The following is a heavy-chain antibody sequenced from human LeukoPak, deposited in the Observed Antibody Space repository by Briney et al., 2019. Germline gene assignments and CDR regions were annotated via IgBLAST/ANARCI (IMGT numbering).Heavy chain of an antibody. Sequence: PGGSLRLSCAASGFTFSNYDMHWVRQATVKGLEWVSSIGAAGDTYYLGSVKGRFTISRENAKNSLYLQMNSVRAGDTAVYYCAGGATTGIDPWGQGTLVTVSS. CDR1: GFTFSNYD. V-gene: IGHV3-13*01. D-gene: IGHD1-26*01. CDR2: IGAAGDT. J-gene: IGHJ5*02. CDR3: AGGATTGIDP.